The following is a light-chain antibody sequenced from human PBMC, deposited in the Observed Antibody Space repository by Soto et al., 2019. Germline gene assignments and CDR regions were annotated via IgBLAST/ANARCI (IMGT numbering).Light chain of an antibody. Sequence: DIVMTQSPDSLAVSLGERTTINCKSSQSVLYSPNNKNYLAWYQQKPGQPPKLLIYWASTRESGVPDRFSGSGSGTDFTLTISSLQAEDVAVYYCQQYYGSPTFGGGTKVEIK. V-gene: IGKV4-1*01. J-gene: IGKJ4*01. CDR2: WAS. CDR3: QQYYGSPT. CDR1: QSVLYSPNNKNY.